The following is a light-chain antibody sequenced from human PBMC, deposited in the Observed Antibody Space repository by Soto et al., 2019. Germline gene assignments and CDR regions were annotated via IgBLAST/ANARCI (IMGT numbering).Light chain of an antibody. J-gene: IGKJ3*01. Sequence: EIVLTQSPGTLSLSPGERATLSCRASQSVSSSYLAWYQQKPGQAPRLLIYGASSRATGIPDRFSGSGSGTDFTLTISRLEPEDFAVYYCQQYGSSLFPFGPGTKVDI. V-gene: IGKV3-20*01. CDR2: GAS. CDR1: QSVSSSY. CDR3: QQYGSSLFP.